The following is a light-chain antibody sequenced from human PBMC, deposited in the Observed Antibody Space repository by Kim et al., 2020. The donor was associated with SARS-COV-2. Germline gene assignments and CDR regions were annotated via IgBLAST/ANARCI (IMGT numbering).Light chain of an antibody. Sequence: GQAVKMSCTGTNSEVVGYNDVSWYKQHTGKAAKLVIYEVSKRPSEVPDRFSGSKSGKTASLTVSGLQAEDAADYYCSSYAGNKNLLFGGGTQLTVL. CDR1: NSEVVGYND. CDR2: EVS. J-gene: IGLJ2*01. CDR3: SSYAGNKNLL. V-gene: IGLV2-8*01.